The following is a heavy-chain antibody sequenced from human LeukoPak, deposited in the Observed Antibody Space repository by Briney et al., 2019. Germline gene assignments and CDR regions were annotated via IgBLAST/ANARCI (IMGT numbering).Heavy chain of an antibody. D-gene: IGHD6-19*01. V-gene: IGHV1-2*02. CDR3: ARDYGSSGWSYYYYYMDV. CDR1: GYTFTGYY. CDR2: INPNSGGT. Sequence: ASVKVSCKASGYTFTGYYMHWVRQAPGQGLEWMGWINPNSGGTNYAQKFQGRVTMTRDTSISTAYMELSRLRSDDTAVYYCARDYGSSGWSYYYYYMDVWGKGTTVTISS. J-gene: IGHJ6*03.